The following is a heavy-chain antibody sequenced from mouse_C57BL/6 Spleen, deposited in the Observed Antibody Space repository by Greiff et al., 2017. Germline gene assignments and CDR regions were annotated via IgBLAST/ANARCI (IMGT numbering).Heavy chain of an antibody. CDR3: ARSPSWDYYAMDY. Sequence: QVQLQQPGTELVKPGASVKLSCKASGYTFTSYWMHWVKQRPGQGLEWIGNINPSNGGTNYNEKFKSKATLSVDKSSSTAYMQLSSLTSEDSAVYYCARSPSWDYYAMDYWGQGTSVTVSS. CDR2: INPSNGGT. CDR1: GYTFTSYW. V-gene: IGHV1-53*01. J-gene: IGHJ4*01.